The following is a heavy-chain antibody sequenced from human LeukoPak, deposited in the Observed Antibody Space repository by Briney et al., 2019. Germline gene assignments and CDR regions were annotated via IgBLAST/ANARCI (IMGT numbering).Heavy chain of an antibody. D-gene: IGHD1-26*01. CDR3: ARDPRVGVTAAGFFHH. CDR2: VDGGGPNT. Sequence: GGSLRLSCAASGFTFSNYALGWVRQAPGKGLEWVSGVDGGGPNTLYADSVKGRLTIPRDNSKSILYLQMNSLRAEDTAVYYCARDPRVGVTAAGFFHHWGQGTLVTVSS. V-gene: IGHV3-23*01. CDR1: GFTFSNYA. J-gene: IGHJ1*01.